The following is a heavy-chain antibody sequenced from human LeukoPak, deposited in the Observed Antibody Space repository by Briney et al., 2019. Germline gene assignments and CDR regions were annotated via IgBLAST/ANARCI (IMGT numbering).Heavy chain of an antibody. J-gene: IGHJ2*01. CDR3: ARVYYSNSYDYWYFDL. Sequence: PSQTLSLTCTVSGGSISSGSYYWSWIRQPAGKGLEWIGRIYTSGSTNYNPSLKSRVTISVDTSKNQFSLKLSSVTAADTAVYYCARVYYSNSYDYWYFDLWGRGTLVTVSS. CDR1: GGSISSGSYY. D-gene: IGHD6-13*01. CDR2: IYTSGST. V-gene: IGHV4-61*02.